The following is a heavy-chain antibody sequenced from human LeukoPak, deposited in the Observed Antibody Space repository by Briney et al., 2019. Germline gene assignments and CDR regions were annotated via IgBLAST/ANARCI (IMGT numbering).Heavy chain of an antibody. V-gene: IGHV4-59*01. Sequence: SETRSLTCTVSGGSISSYYWSWIRQPPGKGLEWIGYIYYSGSTSYNPSLKSRVTISVDTSKNQFSLKLSSVTAADTAVYYCARVLLTAPSYWYFDLWGRGTLVTVSS. CDR1: GGSISSYY. J-gene: IGHJ2*01. CDR2: IYYSGST. D-gene: IGHD1-20*01. CDR3: ARVLLTAPSYWYFDL.